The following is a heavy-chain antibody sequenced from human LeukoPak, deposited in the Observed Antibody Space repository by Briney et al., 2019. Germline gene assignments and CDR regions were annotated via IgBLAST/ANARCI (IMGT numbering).Heavy chain of an antibody. V-gene: IGHV3-7*01. D-gene: IGHD6-13*01. CDR1: GFIFNKYW. J-gene: IGHJ4*02. Sequence: PGGSLRLSCAASGFIFNKYWMTWFRQPPGKGLEWLANIKNDGSQTYYVDSVKGRFTISRDNAKNSLYLQMNSLRAEDTAVYYCARVGYSSSWSPSDYWGQGALVTVSS. CDR2: IKNDGSQT. CDR3: ARVGYSSSWSPSDY.